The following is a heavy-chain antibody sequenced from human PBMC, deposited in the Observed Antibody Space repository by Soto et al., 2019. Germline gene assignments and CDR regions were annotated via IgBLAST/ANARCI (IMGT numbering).Heavy chain of an antibody. CDR1: GFTFISYW. CDR3: ARDSDYVYFDY. J-gene: IGHJ4*02. Sequence: WGSLRLSCAASGFTFISYWIIYFRQAQGKGLEWVANIKQDGSEKSYVDSVKGRFTISRDNAKNSLYLQMNSLRAEDTAVYYCARDSDYVYFDYWGQGTPVTVSS. V-gene: IGHV3-7*03. D-gene: IGHD4-17*01. CDR2: IKQDGSEK.